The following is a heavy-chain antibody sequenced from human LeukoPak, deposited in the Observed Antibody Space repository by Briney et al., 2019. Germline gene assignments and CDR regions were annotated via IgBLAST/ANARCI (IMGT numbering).Heavy chain of an antibody. D-gene: IGHD1-14*01. CDR2: MYSSGTA. CDR3: ARHRRGSGSNWFDP. J-gene: IGHJ5*02. CDR1: GGPISRSSYS. Sequence: PSETLSLTCTVSGGPISRSSYSWGWVRQPPGKGLEWIGSMYSSGTAYYNSSLKSRVTISVDTSKSQFSLKLNSVTATDTAVYYCARHRRGSGSNWFDPWGQGTLVTVSS. V-gene: IGHV4-39*01.